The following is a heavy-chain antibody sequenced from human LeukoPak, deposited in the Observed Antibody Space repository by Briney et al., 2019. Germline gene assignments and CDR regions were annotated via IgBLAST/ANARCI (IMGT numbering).Heavy chain of an antibody. D-gene: IGHD1-26*01. CDR2: IIPIFGIA. V-gene: IGHV1-69*04. CDR1: GGTFSSYA. Sequence: ASVKVSCKASGGTFSSYAISWVRQAPGQGLEWMGRIIPIFGIANYAQKLQGRVTITADKSTSTAYMELSSLRSEDTAVYYCARDTYSGSYYRRSKNWFDPWGQGTLVTVSS. J-gene: IGHJ5*02. CDR3: ARDTYSGSYYRRSKNWFDP.